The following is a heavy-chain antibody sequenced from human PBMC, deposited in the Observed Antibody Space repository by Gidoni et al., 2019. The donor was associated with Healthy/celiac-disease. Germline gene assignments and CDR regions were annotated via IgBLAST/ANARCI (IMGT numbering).Heavy chain of an antibody. J-gene: IGHJ4*02. CDR3: ARLDGESRGFPPYYFDY. CDR1: VGPIRRRSYY. Sequence: QLQLQESGPGLVKPSATLSPTGTVSVGPIRRRSYYWSWIRQPPGKGRGWIGSIYYSVSTYYNPSLKSRVTISVDTSKNQYSLKLSSVTAADTAVYYWARLDGESRGFPPYYFDYWGQGTLVTVSS. CDR2: IYYSVST. V-gene: IGHV4-39*01. D-gene: IGHD3-22*01.